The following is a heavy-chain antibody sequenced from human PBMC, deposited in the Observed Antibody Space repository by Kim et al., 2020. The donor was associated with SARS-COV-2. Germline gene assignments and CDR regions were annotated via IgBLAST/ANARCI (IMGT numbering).Heavy chain of an antibody. CDR3: AREENGGRHDMDV. Sequence: GGSLRLSCAASGFIFRNYNMHWVRQAPGKGLEWVATIWYDGSHKWYADSVKGRFTISRDNSKNTLNLQMNSLRAEDTAIYNCAREENGGRHDMDVWGQGTTVTLSS. D-gene: IGHD3-16*01. J-gene: IGHJ6*02. CDR2: IWYDGSHK. CDR1: GFIFRNYN. V-gene: IGHV3-33*01.